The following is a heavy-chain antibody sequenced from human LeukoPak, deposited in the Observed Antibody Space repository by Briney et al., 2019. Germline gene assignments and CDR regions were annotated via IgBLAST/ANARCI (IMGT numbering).Heavy chain of an antibody. Sequence: SETLSLTCAVYGGSFSRYYWSWIRQPPGKGLEWIGEINHSGSTNYNPSLKSRVTISVDTSKNQFSLKLSSVTAADTTVYYCARGRRSSSEAWGQGTLVTVSS. CDR1: GGSFSRYY. V-gene: IGHV4-34*01. D-gene: IGHD6-13*01. J-gene: IGHJ5*02. CDR3: ARGRRSSSEA. CDR2: INHSGST.